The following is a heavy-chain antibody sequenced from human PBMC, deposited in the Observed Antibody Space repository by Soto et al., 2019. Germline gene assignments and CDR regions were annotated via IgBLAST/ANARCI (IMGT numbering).Heavy chain of an antibody. J-gene: IGHJ5*02. V-gene: IGHV4-59*08. CDR2: IYYSGST. D-gene: IGHD6-13*01. CDR3: ARGIAAAGTSWFDP. Sequence: SETLSLTCTVSGGSISSYYWSWIRQPPGKGLEWIGYIYYSGSTNYNPSLKCRVTISVDTSKNQFSLKLSSVTAADTAVYYCARGIAAAGTSWFDPWGQGTLVTVSS. CDR1: GGSISSYY.